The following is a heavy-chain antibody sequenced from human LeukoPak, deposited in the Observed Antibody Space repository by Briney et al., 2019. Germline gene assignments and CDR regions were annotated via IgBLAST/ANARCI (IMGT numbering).Heavy chain of an antibody. CDR2: IWHDASHT. CDR3: ARKIFGSGSYPDY. D-gene: IGHD3-10*01. J-gene: IGHJ4*02. Sequence: GGSLRLSCAASGFSFSTYAMHWVRQAPGKGLEWVALIWHDASHTFYTDSVKGRFTISRDNSTNTVYLQMNSLGGEDTAVYYCARKIFGSGSYPDYWGQGTLVTVSS. CDR1: GFSFSTYA. V-gene: IGHV3-33*01.